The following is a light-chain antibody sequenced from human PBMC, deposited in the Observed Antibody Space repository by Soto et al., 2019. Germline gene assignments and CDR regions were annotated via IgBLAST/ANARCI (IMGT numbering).Light chain of an antibody. Sequence: DIQMTQSPSALSASVGDRVTITCRASQSISSWLAWFQQKPGKAPNLLMYKASTLQSGVPSRFSGSASGTEFTLTINSLQPDDVATYFCQQYTNYPFSFGPGTKVDVK. CDR2: KAS. CDR3: QQYTNYPFS. CDR1: QSISSW. V-gene: IGKV1-5*03. J-gene: IGKJ3*01.